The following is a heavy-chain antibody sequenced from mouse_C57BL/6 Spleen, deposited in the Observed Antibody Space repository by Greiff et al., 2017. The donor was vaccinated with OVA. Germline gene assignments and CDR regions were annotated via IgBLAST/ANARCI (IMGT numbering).Heavy chain of an antibody. CDR3: ARKWLRGDMDY. J-gene: IGHJ4*01. Sequence: EVQLQQSGPELVKPGASVKISCKASGYTFTDYYMNWVKQSHGKSLEWIGDINPNNGGTSYNQKFKGKATLTVDKSSSTAYMELRSLTSEDSAVYYCARKWLRGDMDYWGQGTSVTVSS. CDR2: INPNNGGT. V-gene: IGHV1-26*01. D-gene: IGHD2-2*01. CDR1: GYTFTDYY.